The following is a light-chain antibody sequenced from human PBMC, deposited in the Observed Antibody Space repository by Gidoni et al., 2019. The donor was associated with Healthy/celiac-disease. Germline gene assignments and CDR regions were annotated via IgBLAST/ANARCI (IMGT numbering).Light chain of an antibody. CDR2: WAS. J-gene: IGKJ4*01. CDR1: QSVLYSSNNKNY. CDR3: QQYYSTPLT. Sequence: GSLGERATINCKSSQSVLYSSNNKNYLAWYQQKPGQPPKLLIYWASTRESGVPDRFSGSGSGTDFTLTIRSLQAEDVAVYYCQQYYSTPLTFGGGTKVEIK. V-gene: IGKV4-1*01.